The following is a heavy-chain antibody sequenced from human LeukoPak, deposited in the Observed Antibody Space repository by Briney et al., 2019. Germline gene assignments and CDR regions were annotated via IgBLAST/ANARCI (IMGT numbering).Heavy chain of an antibody. CDR1: GFTLSSYA. V-gene: IGHV3-23*01. J-gene: IGHJ4*02. CDR2: ISKNGGNT. CDR3: ARDTRIKQLVGNDY. Sequence: GGSLRLSCAASGFTLSSYAMNWVRQAPGKGLEWVSGISKNGGNTYYADSVQGRFTISRDNSKNTLYLQMNSLRAEDTAVYYCARDTRIKQLVGNDYWGQGTLVTVSS. D-gene: IGHD6-13*01.